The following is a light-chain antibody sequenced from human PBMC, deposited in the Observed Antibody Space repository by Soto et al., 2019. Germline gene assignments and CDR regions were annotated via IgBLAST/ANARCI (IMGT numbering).Light chain of an antibody. V-gene: IGKV3-20*01. CDR3: NHYFGSPWA. Sequence: EIVLTQSPGTLSLSPGERATLSCRASQSVNSFLAWFQKKPGQAPRLLIYGASNRATGIPDRFSGSGSETDFPLTIPRREPEDFALYYCNHYFGSPWAFGQGTK. J-gene: IGKJ1*01. CDR2: GAS. CDR1: QSVNSF.